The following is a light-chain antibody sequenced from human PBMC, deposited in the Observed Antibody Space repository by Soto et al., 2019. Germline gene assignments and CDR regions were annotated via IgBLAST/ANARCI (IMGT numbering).Light chain of an antibody. CDR1: SGDVGTYDY. CDR3: SSYAGRSMYV. J-gene: IGLJ1*01. Sequence: QSALTQPPSASGSPGQSVTFSCTGASGDVGTYDYVSWYQQYPGKAPKLLIYGVTRRPSGVPDRFSGSKSGNTAALTVSGLQAEDAAYYYCSSYAGRSMYVFGTATKSPS. CDR2: GVT. V-gene: IGLV2-8*01.